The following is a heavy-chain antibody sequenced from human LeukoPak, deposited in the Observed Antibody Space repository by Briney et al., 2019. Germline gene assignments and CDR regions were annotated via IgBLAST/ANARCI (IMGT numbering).Heavy chain of an antibody. V-gene: IGHV1-2*02. CDR2: INPNSGGT. J-gene: IGHJ4*02. D-gene: IGHD6-13*01. CDR1: GYTFTGYY. Sequence: ASVKVSCKASGYTFTGYYMHWVRQAPGQGLEWMGWINPNSGGTNYAQKFQGRVTMTRDTSISTAYMELGRLRSDDTAVYYCARETYSSSWYLVGFDYWGQGTLVTVSS. CDR3: ARETYSSSWYLVGFDY.